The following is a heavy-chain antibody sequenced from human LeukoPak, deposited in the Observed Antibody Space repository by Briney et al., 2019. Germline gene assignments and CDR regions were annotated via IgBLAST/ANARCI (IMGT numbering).Heavy chain of an antibody. CDR3: ARGRVTMVRGVPFYYYYYGMDV. J-gene: IGHJ6*02. V-gene: IGHV4-34*01. CDR2: INHSGST. CDR1: GGSFSGYY. Sequence: SETLSLTCAVYGGSFSGYYWSWIRQPPGKGLEWFGEINHSGSTNYNPSLKSRVTISVDTSKNQFSLKLSSVTAADTAVYYCARGRVTMVRGVPFYYYYYGMDVWGQGTTVTVSS. D-gene: IGHD3-10*01.